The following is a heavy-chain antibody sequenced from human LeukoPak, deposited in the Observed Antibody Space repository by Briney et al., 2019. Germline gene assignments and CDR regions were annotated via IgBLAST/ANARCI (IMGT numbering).Heavy chain of an antibody. CDR3: AKGPYGDYVYYYYYMDV. J-gene: IGHJ6*03. Sequence: GGSLRLSCAASGFTFSSYWMSWVRQAPGKGLEWVANIKQDGSEKYYVDSVKGRFTISRDNAKNSLYLQMNSLRAEDTAVYYCAKGPYGDYVYYYYYMDVCGKGTTVTVSS. V-gene: IGHV3-7*01. CDR1: GFTFSSYW. D-gene: IGHD4-17*01. CDR2: IKQDGSEK.